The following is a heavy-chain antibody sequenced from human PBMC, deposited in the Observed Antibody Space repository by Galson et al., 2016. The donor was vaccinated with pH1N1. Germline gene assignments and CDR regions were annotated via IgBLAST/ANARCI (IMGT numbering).Heavy chain of an antibody. V-gene: IGHV3-11*01. CDR1: GFTFSDYY. CDR2: ISSSGSTI. Sequence: SLRLSCAASGFTFSDYYMSWIRRAPGKGLEWVSYISSSGSTIFYADSVKGRFTISRDNAKNSLYPQMNSLRAEDTAVYYCASAPRLGELELGDVFDIWGQGTMVTVSS. J-gene: IGHJ3*02. CDR3: ASAPRLGELELGDVFDI. D-gene: IGHD3-10*01.